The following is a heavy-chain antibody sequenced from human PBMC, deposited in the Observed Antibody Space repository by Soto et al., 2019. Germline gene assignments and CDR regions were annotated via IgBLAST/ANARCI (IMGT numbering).Heavy chain of an antibody. J-gene: IGHJ4*02. CDR1: GGSFSGYY. Sequence: SETLSLTCAVYGGSFSGYYWSWIRQPPGKGLEWIGEINHSGSTNYNPSLKSRVTISVDTSKNQFSLKLSSVPAADPAVYYCARDGEGSSIWYWVAFVYWGQGTLVTVSS. V-gene: IGHV4-34*01. CDR2: INHSGST. D-gene: IGHD6-13*01. CDR3: ARDGEGSSIWYWVAFVY.